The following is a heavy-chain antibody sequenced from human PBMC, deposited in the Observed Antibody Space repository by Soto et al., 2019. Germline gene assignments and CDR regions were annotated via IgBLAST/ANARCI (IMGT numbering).Heavy chain of an antibody. Sequence: SETLSLTCTVSGGSVGSGDYYWSWIRQPPGKGLEWIGYIYYTGSTYYNPSLMSRVTMSVDTSKNQFSLNLNSVTAADTAVYYCARAPPAVAVLFFDYWGQGTLVTVSS. J-gene: IGHJ4*02. CDR2: IYYTGST. CDR1: GGSVGSGDYY. V-gene: IGHV4-30-4*01. CDR3: ARAPPAVAVLFFDY. D-gene: IGHD6-19*01.